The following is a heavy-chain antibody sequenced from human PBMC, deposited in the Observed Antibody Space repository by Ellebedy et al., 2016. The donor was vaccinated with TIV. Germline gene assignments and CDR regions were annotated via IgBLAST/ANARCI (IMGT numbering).Heavy chain of an antibody. V-gene: IGHV3-23*01. CDR1: GFTFSTYP. J-gene: IGHJ4*02. CDR2: ISANGGTT. Sequence: PGGSLRLSCVTSGFTFSTYPMNWVRQAPGKGLEWVSIISANGGTTYYADSVKGRFTISRDNSKNTLFLQMSSLRAEDTAVYFCARRSTDFAFDSWGQGTLATVSS. CDR3: ARRSTDFAFDS. D-gene: IGHD3/OR15-3a*01.